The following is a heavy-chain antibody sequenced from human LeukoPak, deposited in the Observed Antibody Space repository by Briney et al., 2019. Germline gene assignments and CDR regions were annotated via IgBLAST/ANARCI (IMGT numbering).Heavy chain of an antibody. D-gene: IGHD2-8*02. CDR1: GFTFNTYT. CDR3: VRDYGWSFDY. CDR2: IGTSGTNI. Sequence: PGGSLRLSCAASGFTFNTYTMNWVRQAPGKGLEWVSYIGTSGTNIKYADSVKGRFTISRDNAKNSLYLQMNSLRAEDTAVYYCVRDYGWSFDYWGQGTLVTVS. V-gene: IGHV3-48*04. J-gene: IGHJ4*02.